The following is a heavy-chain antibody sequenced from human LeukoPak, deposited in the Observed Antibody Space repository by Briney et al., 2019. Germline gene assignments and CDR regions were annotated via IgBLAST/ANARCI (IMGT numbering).Heavy chain of an antibody. V-gene: IGHV3-20*01. D-gene: IGHD6-6*01. J-gene: IGHJ3*02. CDR2: IDWNGGRT. CDR1: GFTFNDYG. Sequence: GGSLRLSCAASGFTFNDYGMSWVRQVPGKGLEWVSDIDWNGGRTGYADSVKGRFTISRDNAKNSLYLQMNSLRPEDTALYHCARDLYSSSSAPSAVDIWGQGTMVTVSS. CDR3: ARDLYSSSSAPSAVDI.